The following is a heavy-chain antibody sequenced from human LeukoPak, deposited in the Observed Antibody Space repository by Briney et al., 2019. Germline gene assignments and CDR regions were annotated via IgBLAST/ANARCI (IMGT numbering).Heavy chain of an antibody. Sequence: PSETLSLTCTVSGGSISSYYWSWIRQPAGKGLEWIGRIYTSGSTNYNPSLKSRVTISVDTSKNQFSLKLSSVTAADTAVYYCAREVDCSSTSCYKNTMGYWGQGTLVTVSS. V-gene: IGHV4-4*07. J-gene: IGHJ4*02. CDR1: GGSISSYY. D-gene: IGHD2-2*02. CDR3: AREVDCSSTSCYKNTMGY. CDR2: IYTSGST.